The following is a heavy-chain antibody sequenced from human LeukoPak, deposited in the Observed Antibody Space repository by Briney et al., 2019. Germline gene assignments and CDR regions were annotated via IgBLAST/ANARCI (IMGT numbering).Heavy chain of an antibody. J-gene: IGHJ1*01. Sequence: GGSLRLSCAASGFTFSDYYMSWIRQAPGKGLEWVSYISSSGSTIYYADSVKGRFTNSRDNAKNSLYLQMNSLRAEDTAVYYCARGKYDSSPFLQHWGQGTLVTVSS. CDR1: GFTFSDYY. CDR3: ARGKYDSSPFLQH. V-gene: IGHV3-11*01. CDR2: ISSSGSTI. D-gene: IGHD3-22*01.